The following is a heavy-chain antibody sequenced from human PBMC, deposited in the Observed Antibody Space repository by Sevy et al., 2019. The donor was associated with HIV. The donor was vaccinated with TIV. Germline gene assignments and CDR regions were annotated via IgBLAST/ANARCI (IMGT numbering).Heavy chain of an antibody. CDR3: AKDSGDDNYGLFDY. Sequence: GGSLRLSCGASGFTFSNYAMSWDRQAPGKGLEWVSSISGSGDNTYNADSVKGRFTVSRDNSKNTLYLQMNSLRAEDTAVYYCAKDSGDDNYGLFDYWGQGTLVTVSS. CDR1: GFTFSNYA. J-gene: IGHJ4*02. V-gene: IGHV3-23*01. CDR2: ISGSGDNT. D-gene: IGHD5-18*01.